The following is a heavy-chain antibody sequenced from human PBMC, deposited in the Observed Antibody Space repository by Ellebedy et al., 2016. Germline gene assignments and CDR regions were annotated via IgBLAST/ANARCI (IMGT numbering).Heavy chain of an antibody. J-gene: IGHJ4*02. CDR3: GREIPGGSLGDY. Sequence: ASVKVSCXASGYTFTAHYMYWVRQAPGQGLEWVGWINPKSGGTSYAEKFQGRVTMTTDTSISTAYLELSRLRSDDSAVYYCGREIPGGSLGDYWGQGTLVTVSS. V-gene: IGHV1-2*02. D-gene: IGHD1-26*01. CDR1: GYTFTAHY. CDR2: INPKSGGT.